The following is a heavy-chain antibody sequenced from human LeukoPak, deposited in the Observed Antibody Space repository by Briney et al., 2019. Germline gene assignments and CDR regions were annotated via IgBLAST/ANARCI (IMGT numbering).Heavy chain of an antibody. J-gene: IGHJ1*01. V-gene: IGHV3-74*01. D-gene: IGHD3-22*01. Sequence: GGSLRLSCAASGFTFSSYWMHWVCHAPGKGLVWVSRIKSDGKTNYADSVKGRFTISRDNAKNTVSLQMNSLRAEDTGVYYCARAPSEIGGYYPEYFRHWGQGTLVTVSS. CDR3: ARAPSEIGGYYPEYFRH. CDR2: IKSDGKT. CDR1: GFTFSSYW.